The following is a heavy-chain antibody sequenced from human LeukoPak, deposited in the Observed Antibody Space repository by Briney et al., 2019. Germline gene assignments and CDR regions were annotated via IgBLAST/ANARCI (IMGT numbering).Heavy chain of an antibody. CDR3: ARHFDAFDI. CDR2: ISYSGNT. Sequence: SETLSLTCTVSGGSISSYYWSWMRQPPGKGLEWIGYISYSGNTNYNPSLKSRVAISLATSKNQFSLTLSSVTAADTAVYYCARHFDAFDIWGPGTMVTVSS. V-gene: IGHV4-59*08. CDR1: GGSISSYY. J-gene: IGHJ3*02.